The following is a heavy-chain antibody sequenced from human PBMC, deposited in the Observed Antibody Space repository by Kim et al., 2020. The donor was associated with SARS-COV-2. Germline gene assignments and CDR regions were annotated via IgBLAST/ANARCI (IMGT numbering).Heavy chain of an antibody. V-gene: IGHV3-48*02. CDR3: ARCPLSMTMVRGMITTSLFDYYHMDA. CDR1: GFNFNSYS. CDR2: ISSSSSTV. Sequence: GGSLRLSCTVSGFNFNSYSMNWVRQAPGKGLEWVSYISSSSSTVYYAGSVRGRFTISRDNAKNSLFLQMNSLRDDDTAVYYCARCPLSMTMVRGMITTSLFDYYHMDAWGHGTAVTVSS. D-gene: IGHD3-10*01. J-gene: IGHJ6*02.